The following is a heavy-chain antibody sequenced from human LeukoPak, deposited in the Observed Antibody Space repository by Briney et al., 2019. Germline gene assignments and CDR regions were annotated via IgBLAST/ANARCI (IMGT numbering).Heavy chain of an antibody. V-gene: IGHV3-30-3*01. CDR2: ISYDGSNK. Sequence: GGSLRLSCAASGFTFSSYAMHWVRQAPGKGLGWVAVISYDGSNKYYADSVKGRFTISRDNSKNTLYLQMNSLRAEDTAVYYCARDGSATVTTSFLYYYYYGMDVWGQGTTVTVSS. CDR1: GFTFSSYA. CDR3: ARDGSATVTTSFLYYYYYGMDV. J-gene: IGHJ6*02. D-gene: IGHD4-17*01.